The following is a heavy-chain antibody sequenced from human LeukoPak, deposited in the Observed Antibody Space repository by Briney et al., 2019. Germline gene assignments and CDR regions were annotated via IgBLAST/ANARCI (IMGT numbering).Heavy chain of an antibody. D-gene: IGHD3-22*01. Sequence: ASVKVSCKASGYTFTSYGISWVRQAPGQGLEWMAWISAYNGNTNYAQKLQGRVTMTTDTSTSTAYMELRSLRSDDTAVYYCARTHYYDSSGYYYGLVYWGQGTLITVSS. CDR1: GYTFTSYG. CDR3: ARTHYYDSSGYYYGLVY. V-gene: IGHV1-18*01. CDR2: ISAYNGNT. J-gene: IGHJ4*02.